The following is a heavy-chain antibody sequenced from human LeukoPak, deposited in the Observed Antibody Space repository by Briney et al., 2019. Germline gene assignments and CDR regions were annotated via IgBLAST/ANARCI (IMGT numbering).Heavy chain of an antibody. CDR2: IFGSGNT. V-gene: IGHV4-4*07. J-gene: IGHJ4*02. D-gene: IGHD3/OR15-3a*01. CDR1: GGSIRGDY. Sequence: SETLSLTCSVSGGSIRGDYWSWIRQPAGKGPEWIGRIFGSGNTNYNPSLKSRLTMSVDTSRNQFSLKLSSVTAADTAVYYCVRTYYDFWTGNDDWGQGTLVTVSS. CDR3: VRTYYDFWTGNDD.